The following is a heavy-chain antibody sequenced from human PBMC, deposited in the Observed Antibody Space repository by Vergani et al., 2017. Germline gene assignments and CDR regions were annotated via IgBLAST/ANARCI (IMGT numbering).Heavy chain of an antibody. J-gene: IGHJ4*02. D-gene: IGHD6-19*01. V-gene: IGHV4-39*01. CDR2: IYYSGST. CDR3: ARASTAVAGFDY. Sequence: QLQLQESGPGLVKPSETLSLTCTVSGGSISSSSYYWGWIRQPPGKGLEWIGSIYYSGSTYYNPSLKSRVTISVDTSKNQFSLKLSSVTAADTAVYYCARASTAVAGFDYWGQGTLVTVSS. CDR1: GGSISSSSYY.